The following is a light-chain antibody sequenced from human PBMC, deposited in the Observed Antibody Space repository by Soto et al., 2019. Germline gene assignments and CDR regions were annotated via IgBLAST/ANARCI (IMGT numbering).Light chain of an antibody. CDR2: AAS. CDR3: QRTNIFPWT. Sequence: DIQMTQSPSSVSASVGDSVTITCRASQDISSWLAWYQQKPGKAPKLLIYAASSLQSGVPSRFSGSGSGTDFTLTISSLQPEDFGTYYCQRTNIFPWTFGRGTKVEIK. J-gene: IGKJ1*01. CDR1: QDISSW. V-gene: IGKV1-12*01.